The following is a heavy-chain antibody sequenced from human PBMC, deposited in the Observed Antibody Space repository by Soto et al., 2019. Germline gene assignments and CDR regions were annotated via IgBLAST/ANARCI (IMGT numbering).Heavy chain of an antibody. V-gene: IGHV3-33*01. J-gene: IGHJ4*02. D-gene: IGHD6-19*01. CDR3: AREYSSGWYGGGFDY. CDR1: GFTFSSHG. Sequence: GGSLRLSCAASGFTFSSHGMHWVRQAPGKGLEWVAVIWYDGSKKYYADSVEGRFTISRDNSKNTLYLQMNSLRAEDTALYYCAREYSSGWYGGGFDYWGQGTLVTVSS. CDR2: IWYDGSKK.